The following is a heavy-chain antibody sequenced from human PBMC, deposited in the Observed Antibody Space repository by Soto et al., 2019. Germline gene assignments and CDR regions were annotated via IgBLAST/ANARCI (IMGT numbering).Heavy chain of an antibody. CDR2: IIPIFGTA. CDR3: ASGGYYDILTGYNDAFDI. D-gene: IGHD3-9*01. J-gene: IGHJ3*02. V-gene: IGHV1-69*13. Sequence: SMKVSCKASGGTFSSYAISWVRQAPGQGLEWMGGIIPIFGTANYAQKFQGRVTITADESTSTAYMELSSLRSEDTAVYHCASGGYYDILTGYNDAFDIWGQGTMVTVSS. CDR1: GGTFSSYA.